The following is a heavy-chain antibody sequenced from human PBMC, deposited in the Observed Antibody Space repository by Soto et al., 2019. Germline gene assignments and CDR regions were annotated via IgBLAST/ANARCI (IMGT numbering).Heavy chain of an antibody. V-gene: IGHV1-69*01. CDR2: IIPIFGTA. Sequence: QVQLVQSGAEVKKPGSSVKVCCKASGGTFSSYAISWVRQAPGQGLEWMGGIIPIFGTANYAQKFQGRGTITADESTSTAYMELSSLRSEDTAVYYCARSPPNDYDILTGPQGYWGQGTLVTVSS. CDR1: GGTFSSYA. J-gene: IGHJ4*02. CDR3: ARSPPNDYDILTGPQGY. D-gene: IGHD3-9*01.